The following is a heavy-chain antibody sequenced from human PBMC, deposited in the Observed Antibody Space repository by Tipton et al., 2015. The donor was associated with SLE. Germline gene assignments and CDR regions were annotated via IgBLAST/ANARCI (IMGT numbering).Heavy chain of an antibody. CDR3: ARQNYDSSGYPGAVDY. V-gene: IGHV4-39*07. CDR2: IYYSGST. D-gene: IGHD3-22*01. J-gene: IGHJ4*02. Sequence: LRLSCTVSGGSISSSSYYWGWIRQPPGKGLEWIGSIYYSGSTYYNSSLRSRVTISVDTSKNQFSLKLSSVTAADTAVYYCARQNYDSSGYPGAVDYWGQGTLVTVSS. CDR1: GGSISSSSYY.